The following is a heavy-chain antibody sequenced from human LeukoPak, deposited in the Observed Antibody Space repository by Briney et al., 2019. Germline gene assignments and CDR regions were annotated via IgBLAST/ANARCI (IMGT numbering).Heavy chain of an antibody. CDR2: IYYSGST. CDR1: GGSISSSRYF. D-gene: IGHD3-16*01. CDR3: ARHPPVHKGEDWFDP. V-gene: IGHV4-39*01. J-gene: IGHJ5*02. Sequence: RSSETLSLPCTVSGGSISSSRYFWRWIRQPPGKGLEWIGWIYYSGSTYYNPSLKSRVTTSVDTSKNQFSLKLSSVTAADTAVYYCARHPPVHKGEDWFDPWGQGTLVTVSS.